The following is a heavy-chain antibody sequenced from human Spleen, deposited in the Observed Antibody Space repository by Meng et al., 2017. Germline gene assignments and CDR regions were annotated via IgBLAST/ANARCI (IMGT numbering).Heavy chain of an antibody. D-gene: IGHD4-11*01. V-gene: IGHV3-49*04. J-gene: IGHJ4*02. CDR2: IRSKPYGGTT. CDR3: TRGSRDYSNHPDN. CDR1: GFTFGDYP. Sequence: GESLKISCSASGFTFGDYPFNWVRQAPGKGLEWVGFIRSKPYGGTTEYAASVKARFIISRDESKGTVYLQMNSLKTEDTAVYYCTRGSRDYSNHPDNWGQGTLVTVSS.